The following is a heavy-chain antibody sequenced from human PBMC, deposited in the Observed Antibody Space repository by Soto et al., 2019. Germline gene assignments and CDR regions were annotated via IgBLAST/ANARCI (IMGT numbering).Heavy chain of an antibody. CDR3: AGHYDFWSGYGY. D-gene: IGHD3-3*01. J-gene: IGHJ4*02. CDR1: GGPISSYY. Sequence: QVQLQESGPGLVKPSETLSLTCTVSGGPISSYYWSWIRQPPGKGLEWIGYIDYSGSTNYNPSLKSRVTISVATSTNQFPLKLRSGTAADTAVYYRAGHYDFWSGYGYWGQGTLVTVSS. CDR2: IDYSGST. V-gene: IGHV4-59*08.